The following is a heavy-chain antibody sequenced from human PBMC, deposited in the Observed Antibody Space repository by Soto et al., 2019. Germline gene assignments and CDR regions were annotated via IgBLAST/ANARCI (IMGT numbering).Heavy chain of an antibody. CDR1: GFPFSTSN. J-gene: IGHJ5*02. V-gene: IGHV3-21*01. Sequence: EVQLVESGGGLVNPGGSLRLSCVVSGFPFSTSNMNWVRQAPGTGLEWVSFISRSSTYIDYADSVKGRFTISRDDAENSLFLQMNSLRAEDTAVYYCARGVLPISSTSWFDPWGQGTLVTVSS. D-gene: IGHD3-16*01. CDR3: ARGVLPISSTSWFDP. CDR2: ISRSSTYI.